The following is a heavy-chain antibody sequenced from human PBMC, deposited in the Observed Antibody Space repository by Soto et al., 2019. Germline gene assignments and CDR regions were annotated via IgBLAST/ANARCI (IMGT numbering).Heavy chain of an antibody. CDR2: IYYSGST. D-gene: IGHD1-26*01. J-gene: IGHJ5*02. CDR3: ARQRRASELEQSNWFDP. CDR1: GGSISSSSYY. V-gene: IGHV4-39*01. Sequence: QLQLQESGPGLVKPSETLSLTCTVSGGSISSSSYYWGWIRQPPGKGLEWIGSIYYSGSTYYNPSLKSRVTISVDTSKNQFSLKLSSVTAADTAVYYCARQRRASELEQSNWFDPWGQGTLVTVSS.